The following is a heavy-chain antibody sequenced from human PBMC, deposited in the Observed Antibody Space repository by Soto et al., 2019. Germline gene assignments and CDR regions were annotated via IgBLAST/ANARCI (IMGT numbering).Heavy chain of an antibody. J-gene: IGHJ4*02. CDR3: TRVHLGAPARYFDS. CDR2: VKNKANSYTT. V-gene: IGHV3-72*01. CDR1: GFTFSDHY. D-gene: IGHD3-16*01. Sequence: EVQLVESGGGLVQPGGSLRLSCAASGFTFSDHYMDWVRQAPGKGLEWVGRVKNKANSYTTEYAASVKGRCTISRDDSRDLLFLQMNSLKTDDTALYYCTRVHLGAPARYFDSWGQGALVTVSS.